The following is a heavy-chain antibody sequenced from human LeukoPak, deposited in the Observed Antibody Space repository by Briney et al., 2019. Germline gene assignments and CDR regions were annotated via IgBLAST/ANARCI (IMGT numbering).Heavy chain of an antibody. D-gene: IGHD4-17*01. V-gene: IGHV3-23*01. Sequence: PGGSLRLSCAASGFTFSDYALNWVRQAPGKGLEWVSFITTSGGASYSADSVKGRFTVSRDNSKNTLFLQMSGLSAEDTAVYYCAKGTAVTTFFDSWGQGALVAVSS. CDR1: GFTFSDYA. CDR3: AKGTAVTTFFDS. CDR2: ITTSGGAS. J-gene: IGHJ4*02.